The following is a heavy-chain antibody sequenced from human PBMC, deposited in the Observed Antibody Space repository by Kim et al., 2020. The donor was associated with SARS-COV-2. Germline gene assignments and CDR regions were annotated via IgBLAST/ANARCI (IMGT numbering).Heavy chain of an antibody. J-gene: IGHJ2*01. Sequence: ASVKVSCKASGYTFTNYGITWVRQAPGQGLEWMGWISAYNGNTNYAQKLQGRVTMTTDTSTSTAYMELRSLRSDDTAVYYCARSYYYDSSGYRAYFDLWGRGTLATVSS. CDR2: ISAYNGNT. D-gene: IGHD3-22*01. CDR3: ARSYYYDSSGYRAYFDL. CDR1: GYTFTNYG. V-gene: IGHV1-18*01.